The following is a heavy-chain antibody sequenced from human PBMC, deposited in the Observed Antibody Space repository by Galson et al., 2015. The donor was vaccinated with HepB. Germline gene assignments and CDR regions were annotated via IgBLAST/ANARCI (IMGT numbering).Heavy chain of an antibody. J-gene: IGHJ3*01. CDR2: ISYFGNV. Sequence: SETLSLTCVVYGDSIRKYHWSWIRQSPGKGLEWIAYISYFGNVSYKPSLKSRLTISVDTDKNQLSLKFRSVTAADTAVYYCASHLNNYNDGSGEDLDVFEVWGLGTMVTVSS. CDR3: ASHLNNYNDGSGEDLDVFEV. V-gene: IGHV4-59*01. D-gene: IGHD1-1*01. CDR1: GDSIRKYH.